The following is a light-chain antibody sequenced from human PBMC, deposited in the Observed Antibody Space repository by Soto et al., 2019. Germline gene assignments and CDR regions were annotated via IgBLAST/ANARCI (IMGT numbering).Light chain of an antibody. Sequence: QSVLTQSPSGSASLGASVKLTCTLSSGHSSYAIAWHQQQPEKGPRYWMKLNSDGSHSKGDGIPDRFLGSSSGAERYLTISSLQSEDEADYYCQTWGTGIRVVFGGGTKVTVL. CDR1: SGHSSYA. J-gene: IGLJ2*01. CDR3: QTWGTGIRVV. CDR2: LNSDGSH. V-gene: IGLV4-69*01.